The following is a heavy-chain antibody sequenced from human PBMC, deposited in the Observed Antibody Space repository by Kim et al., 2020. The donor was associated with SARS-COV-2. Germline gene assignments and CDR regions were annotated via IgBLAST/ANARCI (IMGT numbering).Heavy chain of an antibody. Sequence: GGSLRLSCAASGFSLSDQYMDWVRQAPGKGLEWVGRARNKANGYSPQYAASVNGGFTISRDDSKNSLYLQLNGLKTEDTAVYYCTGDLVGPTGMAYWGQGTLVTVSS. V-gene: IGHV3-72*01. J-gene: IGHJ4*02. CDR3: TGDLVGPTGMAY. CDR2: ARNKANGYSP. D-gene: IGHD1-26*01. CDR1: GFSLSDQY.